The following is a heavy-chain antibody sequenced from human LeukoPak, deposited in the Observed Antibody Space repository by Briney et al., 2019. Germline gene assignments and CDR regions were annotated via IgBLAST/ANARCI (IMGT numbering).Heavy chain of an antibody. Sequence: GRSLRLSCAASGFTFSSYGMHWVRQAPGKGLEWVAVISYDGSNKYYADSVEGRFTISRDNSKNTLYLQMNSLRAEDTAVYYCARPTTQWLVLGYAFDIWGQGTMVTVSS. CDR1: GFTFSSYG. J-gene: IGHJ3*02. V-gene: IGHV3-30*03. CDR3: ARPTTQWLVLGYAFDI. CDR2: ISYDGSNK. D-gene: IGHD6-19*01.